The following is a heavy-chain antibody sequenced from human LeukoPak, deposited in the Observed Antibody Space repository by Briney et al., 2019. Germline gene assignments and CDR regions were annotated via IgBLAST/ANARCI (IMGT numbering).Heavy chain of an antibody. D-gene: IGHD3-10*01. J-gene: IGHJ4*02. CDR3: ARVVRFGELYYFDY. Sequence: ASVKVPCKASGGTFSSYATSWVRQAPGQGLEWMGGIIPIFGTANYAQEFQGRVTITADESTSTAYMELSSLRSEDTAVYYCARVVRFGELYYFDYWGQGTLVTVSS. V-gene: IGHV1-69*13. CDR2: IIPIFGTA. CDR1: GGTFSSYA.